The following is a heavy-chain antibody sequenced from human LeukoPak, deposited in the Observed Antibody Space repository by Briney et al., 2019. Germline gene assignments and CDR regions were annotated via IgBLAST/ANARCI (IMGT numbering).Heavy chain of an antibody. D-gene: IGHD6-19*01. V-gene: IGHV3-64*01. CDR2: ISKNGRNT. J-gene: IGHJ1*01. CDR1: GFTLSRSS. Sequence: AGGSLRLSYAACGFTLSRSSMHWVRQAPGGGLEFVSAISKNGRNTYYGNSMKGRFTISRDISKNTLYLQMGSLRPEDMAVYYCARVDSGSACASGGQGILVTVSS. CDR3: ARVDSGSACAS.